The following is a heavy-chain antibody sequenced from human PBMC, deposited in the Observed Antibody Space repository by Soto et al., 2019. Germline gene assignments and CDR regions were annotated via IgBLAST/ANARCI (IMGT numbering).Heavy chain of an antibody. Sequence: GESLILSCAASGFTFSSSAMSWVRQVPGKGLEWVAVISYDGSNKYYADSVKGRFTISRDNSKNTLYLQMNSLRAEDTAVYHCAEDFGWFKNYFDYWGQGTLVTVSS. D-gene: IGHD3-10*01. CDR1: GFTFSSSA. J-gene: IGHJ4*02. CDR2: ISYDGSNK. V-gene: IGHV3-30*18. CDR3: AEDFGWFKNYFDY.